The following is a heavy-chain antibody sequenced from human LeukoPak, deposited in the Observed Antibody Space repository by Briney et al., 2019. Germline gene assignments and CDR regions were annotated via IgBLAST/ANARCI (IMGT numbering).Heavy chain of an antibody. CDR2: IYNSGST. CDR1: GGSISSHY. V-gene: IGHV4-59*11. CDR3: ARDKGPYWYFDL. Sequence: PSETLSLTCTVSGGSISSHYWNWIRQPPGKGLEWIGNIYNSGSTNHNPSLKSRVTISVDTYKNQISLKLTSVTAADAAVYYCARDKGPYWYFDLWGRGTLVTVSS. J-gene: IGHJ2*01.